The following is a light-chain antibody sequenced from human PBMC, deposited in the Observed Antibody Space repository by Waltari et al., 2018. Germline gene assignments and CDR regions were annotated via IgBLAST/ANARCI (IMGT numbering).Light chain of an antibody. CDR3: QHYVSLPVT. CDR2: HAS. J-gene: IGKJ1*01. V-gene: IGKV3-20*01. CDR1: QSLSIY. Sequence: ERATLSCRASQSLSIYLAWYQQKPGRAPRLLIYHASSRATGVPDRFSGSGSGTDFSLTISRLEPEDFAVYYCQHYVSLPVTFGQGTKVEIK.